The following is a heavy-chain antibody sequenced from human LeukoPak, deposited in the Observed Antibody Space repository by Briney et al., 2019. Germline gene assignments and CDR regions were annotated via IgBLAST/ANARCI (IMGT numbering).Heavy chain of an antibody. Sequence: PGGSLRLSCAASGFTFSSYAMSWVRQAPGKGLEWVSAVSGSADGTYYADSVKGRFTISRDNSKNTLYLQMNSLRAEDTAVYYCAKGRYCTSSSCLTGAFDIWGQGTMVTVSS. CDR2: VSGSADGT. CDR1: GFTFSSYA. D-gene: IGHD2-2*01. V-gene: IGHV3-23*01. CDR3: AKGRYCTSSSCLTGAFDI. J-gene: IGHJ3*02.